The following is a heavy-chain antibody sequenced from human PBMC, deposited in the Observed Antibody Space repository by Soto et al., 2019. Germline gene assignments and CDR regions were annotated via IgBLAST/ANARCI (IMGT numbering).Heavy chain of an antibody. J-gene: IGHJ4*02. CDR2: ISGSGNYT. Sequence: GSLRLSCAASGFTFSTYSMNWVRQAPGKGLEWVSSISGSGNYTHYADFLRGRFTISRDNAKTSLYLQMNSLRAEDTAVYYCAREGINNYNEYYFDSWGQGTVVTVSS. CDR1: GFTFSTYS. CDR3: AREGINNYNEYYFDS. D-gene: IGHD4-4*01. V-gene: IGHV3-21*01.